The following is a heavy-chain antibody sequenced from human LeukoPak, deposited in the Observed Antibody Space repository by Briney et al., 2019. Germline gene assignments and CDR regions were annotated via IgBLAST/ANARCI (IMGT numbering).Heavy chain of an antibody. V-gene: IGHV3-74*01. CDR2: IDSDGNSI. Sequence: GRSLRLSCAGSGFTFSSYWMHWVRQAPGKGLVWVSRIDSDGNSISYADSVKGRFTISRDNAKNTLYLQVNSLGAEDTAVYYCAREDTALAHFGMDVWGQGTTVTVSS. CDR1: GFTFSSYW. D-gene: IGHD5-18*01. CDR3: AREDTALAHFGMDV. J-gene: IGHJ6*02.